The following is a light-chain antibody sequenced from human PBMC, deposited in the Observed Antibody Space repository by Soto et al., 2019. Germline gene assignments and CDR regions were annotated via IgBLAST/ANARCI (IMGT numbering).Light chain of an antibody. Sequence: EIVLTQSPGTLSLSPGETTTLSCRASQRVSNSCLAWYQKKPGQAPRLLIYGASSRAAGIPDRFSGSGSGTDFTLTISRLEPEDFAVYFCQRYGGSPPFTFGQGTKVDIK. CDR2: GAS. V-gene: IGKV3-20*01. J-gene: IGKJ2*01. CDR3: QRYGGSPPFT. CDR1: QRVSNSC.